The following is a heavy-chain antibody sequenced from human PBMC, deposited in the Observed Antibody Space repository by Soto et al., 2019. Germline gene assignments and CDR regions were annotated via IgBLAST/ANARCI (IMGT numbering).Heavy chain of an antibody. D-gene: IGHD3-16*01. J-gene: IGHJ4*02. CDR3: AKDRLAGGFDY. CDR1: GFTFSNYS. CDR2: VSATAGTT. V-gene: IGHV3-23*01. Sequence: GVLRLSCAASGFTFSNYSMSWVRQAPGKGLEWVSLVSATAGTTYYTDSVKGRFTISRDNSRNTVYLQMNSLRADDTAVYYCAKDRLAGGFDYWGQGTLVTVSS.